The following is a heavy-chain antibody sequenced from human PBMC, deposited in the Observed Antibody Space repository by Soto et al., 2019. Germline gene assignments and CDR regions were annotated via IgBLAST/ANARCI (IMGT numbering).Heavy chain of an antibody. CDR2: IYHSGST. J-gene: IGHJ5*02. Sequence: SETLSLTCAVSGGSISSGGYSWSWIRQPPGKGLEWTGYIYHSGSTYYNPSLKSRVTISVDRSKNQFSLKLSSVTAADTAVYYCARSSSYCSGGSCYGNWFDPWGQGTLVTVSS. D-gene: IGHD2-15*01. V-gene: IGHV4-30-2*01. CDR3: ARSSSYCSGGSCYGNWFDP. CDR1: GGSISSGGYS.